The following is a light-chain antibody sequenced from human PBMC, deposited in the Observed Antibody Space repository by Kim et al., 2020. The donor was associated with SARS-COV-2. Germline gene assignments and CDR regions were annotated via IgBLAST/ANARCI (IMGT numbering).Light chain of an antibody. CDR2: NAS. J-gene: IGKJ2*01. Sequence: DIQMTQSPSTLSASVGDRVTITCRASQSISRYLDWFHQSPGKPPKLLISNASNLESGIPSRFSGTASGTEFTLTISSLQPDDFATYYCQQYSDYPYTFGQGTKLEI. CDR1: QSISRY. CDR3: QQYSDYPYT. V-gene: IGKV1-5*03.